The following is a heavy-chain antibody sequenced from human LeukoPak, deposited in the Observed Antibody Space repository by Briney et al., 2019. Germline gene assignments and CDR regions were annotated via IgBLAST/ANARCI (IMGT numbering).Heavy chain of an antibody. CDR1: GGSISSSNW. J-gene: IGHJ4*02. CDR3: AKIYCSSITCYLDF. V-gene: IGHV4-4*02. CDR2: ISSQSGSA. Sequence: SGTLSLTCAVSGGSISSSNWWTWVRQPPGKGLEWIGEISSQSGSANYSPSLIRRVTISVDKSKNQFSLRLSSVTAADTAVYYCAKIYCSSITCYLDFWGQGTLVTVSS. D-gene: IGHD2-2*01.